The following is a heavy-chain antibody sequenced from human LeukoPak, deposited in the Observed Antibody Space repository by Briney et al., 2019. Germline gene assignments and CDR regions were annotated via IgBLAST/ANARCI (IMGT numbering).Heavy chain of an antibody. Sequence: GGSLRLSCAASGFTFSDAWMNWVRQAPGKGLEWVSVIYSGGSTYYADSVKGRFTISRDNSKSTLYIQMNSLRAEDTAVYYCARAKPKNMVRGLIMRRESRYYFDYWGQGTLVTVSS. CDR1: GFTFSDAW. CDR2: IYSGGST. J-gene: IGHJ4*02. D-gene: IGHD3-10*01. CDR3: ARAKPKNMVRGLIMRRESRYYFDY. V-gene: IGHV3-53*01.